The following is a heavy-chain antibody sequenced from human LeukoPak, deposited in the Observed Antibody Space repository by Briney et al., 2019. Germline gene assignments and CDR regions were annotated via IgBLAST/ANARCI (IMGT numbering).Heavy chain of an antibody. D-gene: IGHD2-15*01. Sequence: ASVKVSCKASGYTFTAYYIHWVRQAPGQGLEWMGWNNPNSGYTNYAQKFQGRVTMTRDTSISTAYMELSRLRSDDTAVYYCARGRRSYCSGASCDSGADYWGQGTLVTVSS. CDR1: GYTFTAYY. J-gene: IGHJ4*02. V-gene: IGHV1-2*02. CDR3: ARGRRSYCSGASCDSGADY. CDR2: NNPNSGYT.